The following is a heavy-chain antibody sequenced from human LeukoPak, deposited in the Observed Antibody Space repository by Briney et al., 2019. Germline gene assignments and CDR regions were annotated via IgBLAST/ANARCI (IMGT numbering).Heavy chain of an antibody. J-gene: IGHJ3*02. CDR2: IHYSGRT. V-gene: IGHV4-59*11. D-gene: IGHD3-22*01. CDR1: GGSISRHF. CDR3: ARLLDNDSSGDPDTFDM. Sequence: SEPLSLTCSVSGGSISRHFWSWIRQPPGQGLEWIAFIHYSGRTKYNPSLQSRVTISIDTSENNFSLRLTSVTAADTAVYYCARLLDNDSSGDPDTFDMWGQGTVVSVSS.